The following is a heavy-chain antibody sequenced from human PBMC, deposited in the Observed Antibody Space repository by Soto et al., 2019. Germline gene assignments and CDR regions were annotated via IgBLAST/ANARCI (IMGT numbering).Heavy chain of an antibody. D-gene: IGHD6-6*01. V-gene: IGHV3-33*01. CDR1: GFTFSSYG. J-gene: IGHJ3*02. Sequence: GGSLRLSCAASGFTFSSYGMHWVRQAPGKGLEWVAVIWYDGSNKYYADSVKGRFTISRDNSKNTLYLQMNSLRAEDTAVYYCARDGSPYSSSSAFDIWGQGTMVTVSS. CDR2: IWYDGSNK. CDR3: ARDGSPYSSSSAFDI.